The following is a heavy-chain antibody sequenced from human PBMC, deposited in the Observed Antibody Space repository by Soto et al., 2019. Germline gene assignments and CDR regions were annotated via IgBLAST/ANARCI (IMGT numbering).Heavy chain of an antibody. D-gene: IGHD3-22*01. CDR3: ARDLPYYYDSSGYSPNDY. J-gene: IGHJ4*02. CDR1: GYTFTSYA. CDR2: INAGNGNT. V-gene: IGHV1-3*01. Sequence: QVQLVQSGAEVKKPGASVKVSCKASGYTFTSYAMHWVRQAPGQRLEWMGWINAGNGNTKYSQKFQGRDTITRDTSASTAYMELSILRYEDTAVYYCARDLPYYYDSSGYSPNDYWGQGTLVTVSS.